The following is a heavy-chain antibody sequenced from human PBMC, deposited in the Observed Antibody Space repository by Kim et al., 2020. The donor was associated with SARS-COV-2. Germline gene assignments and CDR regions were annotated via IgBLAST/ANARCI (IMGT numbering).Heavy chain of an antibody. J-gene: IGHJ3*02. D-gene: IGHD3-22*01. V-gene: IGHV1-69*02. CDR3: ARSFVSGDSSVMNAFDI. CDR2: IIPILGIA. CDR1: GGTFSSYT. Sequence: SVKVSCKASGGTFSSYTISWVRQAPGQGLEWMGRIIPILGIANYAQKFQGRVTITADKSTSTAYMELSSLSSEDTAVYYCARSFVSGDSSVMNAFDIWGQGTMVTVSS.